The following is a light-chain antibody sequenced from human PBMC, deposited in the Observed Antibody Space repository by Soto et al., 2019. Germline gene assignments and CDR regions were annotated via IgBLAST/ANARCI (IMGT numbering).Light chain of an antibody. CDR3: GTWDNSLSAGV. V-gene: IGLV1-51*02. Sequence: QSVLTQPPSVSAAPGQKVTISCSGSNSNIGNNYVSWYQQLPGTAPKLLIYENNKRPSGIPDRFSGSKSGTSATLGITGLQTGDEADYYCGTWDNSLSAGVFGGGTKVTVL. CDR1: NSNIGNNY. CDR2: ENN. J-gene: IGLJ3*02.